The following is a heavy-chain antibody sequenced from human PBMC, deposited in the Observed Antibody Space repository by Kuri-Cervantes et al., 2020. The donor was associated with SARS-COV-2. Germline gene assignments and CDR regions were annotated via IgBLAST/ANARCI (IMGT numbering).Heavy chain of an antibody. V-gene: IGHV3-74*01. J-gene: IGHJ4*02. Sequence: GESLKISCAASGFTFSRYWMHWVRQAPGKGLVWVSRINSDGSSTSYADSVKGRFTISRDNAKNMLFLQMNSLRAEDTAVYYCVRDGDHWNFDYWGQGTLVTVSS. D-gene: IGHD1-1*01. CDR1: GFTFSRYW. CDR3: VRDGDHWNFDY. CDR2: INSDGSST.